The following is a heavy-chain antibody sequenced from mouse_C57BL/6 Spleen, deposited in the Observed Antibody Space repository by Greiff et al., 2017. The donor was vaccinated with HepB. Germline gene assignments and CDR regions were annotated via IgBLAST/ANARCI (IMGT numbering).Heavy chain of an antibody. D-gene: IGHD2-2*01. Sequence: VQLQESGAELAKPGASVKLSCKASGYTFTSYWMHWVKQRPGQGLEWIGYINPSSGYTKYNQKFKDKDTLTADKSSSTAYMQLSSLTYEDSAVYYCARYSMVTYFDYWGQGTTLTVSS. CDR1: GYTFTSYW. V-gene: IGHV1-7*01. J-gene: IGHJ2*01. CDR3: ARYSMVTYFDY. CDR2: INPSSGYT.